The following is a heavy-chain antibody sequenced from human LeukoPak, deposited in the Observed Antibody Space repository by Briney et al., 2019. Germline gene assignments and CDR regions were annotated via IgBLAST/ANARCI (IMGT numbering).Heavy chain of an antibody. CDR2: ISWNSGSI. CDR3: ARDSLKLGSSSYFGTRY. V-gene: IGHV3-9*01. Sequence: PGGSLRLSCAASGFTFDDYAMHWVRQAPGKGLEWVSGISWNSGSIGYADSVKGRFTISRDNAKNSLYLQMNSLRAEDTAVYYCARDSLKLGSSSYFGTRYWGQGTLVTVSS. D-gene: IGHD6-6*01. CDR1: GFTFDDYA. J-gene: IGHJ4*02.